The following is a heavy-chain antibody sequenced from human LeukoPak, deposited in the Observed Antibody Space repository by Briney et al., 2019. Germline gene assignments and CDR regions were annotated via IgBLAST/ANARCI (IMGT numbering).Heavy chain of an antibody. Sequence: GASVKVSCKASGYTFTSYGISWVRQAPGQGLEWMGWISAYNGNTNYAQKLQGRVTMTTDTSTSTAYMELRSLRSDDTAVYYCARVDHAFWSGYWSDYWGQGTLVTVSS. V-gene: IGHV1-18*01. CDR3: ARVDHAFWSGYWSDY. D-gene: IGHD3-3*01. J-gene: IGHJ4*02. CDR2: ISAYNGNT. CDR1: GYTFTSYG.